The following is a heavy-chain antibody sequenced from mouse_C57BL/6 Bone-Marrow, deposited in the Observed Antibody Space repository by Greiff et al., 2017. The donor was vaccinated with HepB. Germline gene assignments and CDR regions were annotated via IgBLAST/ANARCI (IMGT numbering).Heavy chain of an antibody. CDR1: GYTFTSYG. Sequence: QVQLKESGAELARPGASVKLSCKASGYTFTSYGISWVKQRTGQGLEWIGEIYPRSGNTYYNEKFKGKATLTADKSSSTAYMELRSLTSEDSAVYFCAILYYYGSSYPYWYFDVWGTGTTVTVSS. J-gene: IGHJ1*03. V-gene: IGHV1-81*01. CDR3: AILYYYGSSYPYWYFDV. D-gene: IGHD1-1*01. CDR2: IYPRSGNT.